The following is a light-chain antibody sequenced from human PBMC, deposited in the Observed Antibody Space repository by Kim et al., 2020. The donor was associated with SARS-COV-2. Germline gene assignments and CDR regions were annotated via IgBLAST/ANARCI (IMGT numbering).Light chain of an antibody. CDR3: QSWDSSTAV. CDR1: KLGDKY. J-gene: IGLJ3*02. CDR2: QDR. Sequence: SYELTQPPSVSVSPGQTAIIACSGDKLGDKYASWYQQRPGQFPVLVIYQDRKRPSGIPERFSGSNSGNTATLTISGTQAMDEADYYCQSWDSSTAVFGGGTQLTVL. V-gene: IGLV3-1*01.